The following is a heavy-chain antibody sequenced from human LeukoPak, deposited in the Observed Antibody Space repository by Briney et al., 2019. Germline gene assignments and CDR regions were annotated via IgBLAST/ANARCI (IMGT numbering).Heavy chain of an antibody. Sequence: GGSLRLSCAASGFTFSSYAMHWVRQAPGKGLEWVAVISYDGSNKYYADSVKGRFTISRDNSNHTLYLQMNSLRAEDTAVYYCARDRHEVRGVSPYYYGMDVWGQGTTVTVSS. CDR3: ARDRHEVRGVSPYYYGMDV. CDR1: GFTFSSYA. V-gene: IGHV3-30*04. D-gene: IGHD3-10*01. J-gene: IGHJ6*02. CDR2: ISYDGSNK.